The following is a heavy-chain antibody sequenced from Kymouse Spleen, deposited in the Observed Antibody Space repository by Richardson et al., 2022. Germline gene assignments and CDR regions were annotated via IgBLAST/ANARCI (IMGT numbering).Heavy chain of an antibody. J-gene: IGHJ6*02. CDR3: ARDHDFWSGYYYGMDV. V-gene: IGHV3-33*01. CDR1: GFTFSSYG. D-gene: IGHD3-3*01. Sequence: QVQLVESGGGVVQPGRSLRLSCAASGFTFSSYGMHWVRQAPGKGLEWVAVIWYDGSNKYYADSVKGRFTISRDNSKNTLYLQMNSLRAEDTAVYYCARDHDFWSGYYYGMDVWGQGTTVTVSS. CDR2: IWYDGSNK.